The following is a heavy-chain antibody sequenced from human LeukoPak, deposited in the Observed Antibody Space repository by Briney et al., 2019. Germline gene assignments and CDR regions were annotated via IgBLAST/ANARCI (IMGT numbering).Heavy chain of an antibody. V-gene: IGHV5-51*01. D-gene: IGHD2-2*01. Sequence: GASLQISCRGSGSIFTTYWIGWGRQLPGKGLEWMGIIYPGDSDTKYSPSFQGQVTMSADKSINTAYLQWSSLKASDTAMYYCARRQGCSSTSCPPDSWGQGTLVTVSS. CDR1: GSIFTTYW. J-gene: IGHJ4*02. CDR2: IYPGDSDT. CDR3: ARRQGCSSTSCPPDS.